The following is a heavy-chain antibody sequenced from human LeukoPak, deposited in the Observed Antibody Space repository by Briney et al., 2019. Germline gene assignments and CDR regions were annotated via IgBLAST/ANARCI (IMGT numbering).Heavy chain of an antibody. CDR3: ARLIGGYYFDY. D-gene: IGHD3-16*01. CDR1: GGSISSYY. CDR2: IYYSGST. Sequence: SETLSLTCTVSGGSISSYYWSWIRQPPGKGLEWIGYIYYSGSTNYNPPLKSRVTISVDTSKNQFSLKLSSVTAADTAVYYCARLIGGYYFDYWGQGTLVTVSS. J-gene: IGHJ4*02. V-gene: IGHV4-59*08.